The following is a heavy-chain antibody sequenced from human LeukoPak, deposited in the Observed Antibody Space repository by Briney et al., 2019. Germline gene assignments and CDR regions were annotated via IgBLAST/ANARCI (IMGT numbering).Heavy chain of an antibody. D-gene: IGHD4-17*01. Sequence: PSQTLSLTCTVSGRSISSGGYYWRWIRQHPGKGLEWIGYIFYSGSTYYNPSLKSRVTISVDTSKNQCSLKLSSVTASDTAVYYCARRTTSWFDPWGQGTLVTVSS. J-gene: IGHJ5*02. CDR2: IFYSGST. V-gene: IGHV4-31*03. CDR1: GRSISSGGYY. CDR3: ARRTTSWFDP.